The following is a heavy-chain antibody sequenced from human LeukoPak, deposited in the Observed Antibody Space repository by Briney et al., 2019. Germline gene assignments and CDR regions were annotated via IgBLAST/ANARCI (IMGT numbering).Heavy chain of an antibody. V-gene: IGHV1-24*01. CDR2: FDPEDGET. CDR3: ATDQNPYGSGSCMDV. Sequence: ASVKVSCKVSGYTLTELSMHWVRQAPGKGLEWVGGFDPEDGETIYAQKFQGGVTMTEDTSTDTAYMELSSLRSEDTAVYYCATDQNPYGSGSCMDVWGKGTTVTISS. J-gene: IGHJ6*03. CDR1: GYTLTELS. D-gene: IGHD3-10*01.